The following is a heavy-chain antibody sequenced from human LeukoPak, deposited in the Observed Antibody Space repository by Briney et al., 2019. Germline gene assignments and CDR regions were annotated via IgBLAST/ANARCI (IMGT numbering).Heavy chain of an antibody. D-gene: IGHD6-13*01. CDR2: IYTSGST. J-gene: IGHJ6*02. CDR1: GGSFSGYY. V-gene: IGHV4-59*10. CDR3: ARSKGIAAAGSYYYYYGMDV. Sequence: SETLSLTCAVYGGSFSGYYWSWIRQPPGKGLEWIGRIYTSGSTNYNPSLKSRVTMSVDTSKNQFSLKLSSVTAADTAVYYCARSKGIAAAGSYYYYYGMDVWGQGTTVTVSS.